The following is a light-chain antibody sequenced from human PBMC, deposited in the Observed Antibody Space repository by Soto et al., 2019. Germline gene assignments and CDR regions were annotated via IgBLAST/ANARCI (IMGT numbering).Light chain of an antibody. J-gene: IGKJ2*01. Sequence: EIVMTQSPATLSVSPGERVTLSCSASQSISNNLAWYQHKPGRAPRVLMYDASTRATGVPDRFSGNGSGTEFPHTISHRQSDDIAVYYCQQYRKWPPKHTFGQGTKLEIK. V-gene: IGKV3-15*01. CDR2: DAS. CDR1: QSISNN. CDR3: QQYRKWPPKHT.